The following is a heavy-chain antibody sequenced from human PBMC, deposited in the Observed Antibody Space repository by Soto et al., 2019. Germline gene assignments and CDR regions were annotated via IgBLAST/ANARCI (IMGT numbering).Heavy chain of an antibody. CDR2: ISGYNGNT. CDR1: GYTFSNYG. CDR3: TREVTGYGSGSCDY. Sequence: QVRLVQSGAEVKKPGASVKVSCKASGYTFSNYGISWVRQAPGQGLEWMGWISGYNGNTIYAQKVQDRVTVTIDTSTNTAYMELMSLRSDDTAVYYCTREVTGYGSGSCDYWGQGTLVTVSS. D-gene: IGHD6-19*01. V-gene: IGHV1-18*01. J-gene: IGHJ4*02.